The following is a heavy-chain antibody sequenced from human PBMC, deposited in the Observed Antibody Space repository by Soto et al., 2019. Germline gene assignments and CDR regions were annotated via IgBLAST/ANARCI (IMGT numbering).Heavy chain of an antibody. J-gene: IGHJ6*02. CDR1: GGTFSSYA. V-gene: IGHV1-69*13. CDR3: ARAGIMGATIYYGMDV. Sequence: ASVKVSCKASGGTFSSYAISWVRQAPGQGLEWMGGIIPIFGTANYAQKFQGRVTITADESTSTAYMELSSLRSEDTAVYYCARAGIMGATIYYGMDVWGQGTTVTVSS. CDR2: IIPIFGTA. D-gene: IGHD1-26*01.